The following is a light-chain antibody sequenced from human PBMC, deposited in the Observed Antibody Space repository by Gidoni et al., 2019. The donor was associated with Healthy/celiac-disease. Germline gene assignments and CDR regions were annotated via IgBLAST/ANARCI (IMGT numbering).Light chain of an antibody. Sequence: QSALTQPASVSGSPGQSITISCTGTSSDVGAYNYVSWYQQHPGKVPKLMISEVSDRPSGVSNRFSGSKSGNTASLTISGLQAEDEADYYCSSYTSRSTLVFGTGTRVTVL. J-gene: IGLJ1*01. CDR1: SSDVGAYNY. CDR2: EVS. CDR3: SSYTSRSTLV. V-gene: IGLV2-14*01.